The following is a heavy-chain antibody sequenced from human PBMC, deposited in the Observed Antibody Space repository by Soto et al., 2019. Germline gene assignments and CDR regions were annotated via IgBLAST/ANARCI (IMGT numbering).Heavy chain of an antibody. J-gene: IGHJ5*02. CDR3: ARGGSSWYVPWWFDP. Sequence: QVQLVQSGAEVKKPGSSVKVSCKASGGTFSSYAISWVRQAPGQGLEWMGGIIPIFGTANYAQKFQGRVRITADESTRTAYMELSSLRSEDTAVYYCARGGSSWYVPWWFDPWGQGTLVTVSS. CDR1: GGTFSSYA. V-gene: IGHV1-69*01. D-gene: IGHD6-13*01. CDR2: IIPIFGTA.